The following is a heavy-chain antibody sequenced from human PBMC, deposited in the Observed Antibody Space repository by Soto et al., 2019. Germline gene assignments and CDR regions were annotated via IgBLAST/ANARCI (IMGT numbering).Heavy chain of an antibody. CDR3: ARVNYYDSSGYTLDY. J-gene: IGHJ4*02. CDR1: GYTFTSYG. Sequence: ASVKVSCKASGYTFTSYGISWVRQAPGQGLEWMGWISAYNGNTNYAQKLQGRVTMTTDTSTSTAYRELRSLRSDDTAVYYCARVNYYDSSGYTLDYWGQGTLVTVSS. V-gene: IGHV1-18*04. CDR2: ISAYNGNT. D-gene: IGHD3-22*01.